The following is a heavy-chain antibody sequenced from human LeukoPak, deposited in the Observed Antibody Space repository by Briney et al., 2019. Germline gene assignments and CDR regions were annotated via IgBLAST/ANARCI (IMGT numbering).Heavy chain of an antibody. V-gene: IGHV3-64D*06. Sequence: GSVRLSCSASGFTFSTYAMHWVGQAPGKGLEYVSAISRNGGRTYYADSATCRFTISRDNSKKTLYLQMSSLRAEDTAVYYCVKDLPSRGGVDYWGPETPGTVSS. D-gene: IGHD3-16*01. CDR3: VKDLPSRGGVDY. J-gene: IGHJ4*02. CDR2: ISRNGGRT. CDR1: GFTFSTYA.